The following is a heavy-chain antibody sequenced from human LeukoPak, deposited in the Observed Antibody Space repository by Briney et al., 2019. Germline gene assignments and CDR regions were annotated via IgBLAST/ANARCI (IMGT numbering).Heavy chain of an antibody. J-gene: IGHJ4*02. CDR2: INHSGST. D-gene: IGHD4-11*01. CDR3: ARRTTVTIPFGY. V-gene: IGHV4-34*01. CDR1: GGSFSGYY. Sequence: SETLSLTCAVYGGSFSGYYWSWIRQPPGKGLEWSGEINHSGSTNYDPSLKSRVTISVDKSKNQFSLKLSSVTAADTAVYYCARRTTVTIPFGYWGQGTLVTVSS.